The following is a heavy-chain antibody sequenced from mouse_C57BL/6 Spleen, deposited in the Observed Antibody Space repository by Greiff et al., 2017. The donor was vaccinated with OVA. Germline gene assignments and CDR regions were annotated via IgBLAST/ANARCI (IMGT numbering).Heavy chain of an antibody. CDR2: ISSGSSTI. CDR1: GFTFSDYG. CDR3: ARKYPKFYAMDY. D-gene: IGHD2-10*02. Sequence: EVMLVESGGGLVKPGGSLKLSCAASGFTFSDYGMHWVRQAPEKGLEWVAYISSGSSTIYYADTVKGRFTISRDNAKNTLFLQMTSLRSEDTAMYYCARKYPKFYAMDYWGQGTSVTVSS. V-gene: IGHV5-17*01. J-gene: IGHJ4*01.